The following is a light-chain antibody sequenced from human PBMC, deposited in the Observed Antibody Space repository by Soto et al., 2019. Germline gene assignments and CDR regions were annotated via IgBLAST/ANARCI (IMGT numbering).Light chain of an antibody. CDR3: QQHNDYTAVT. V-gene: IGKV1-5*01. CDR1: QTISSS. J-gene: IGKJ2*01. Sequence: DIQMTQSPSTLSASVGDRVTITCRASQTISSSLAWYQHKPGKAPKLLIFDASTLQTGVPSRYSGGGFGTVFTLTITGLQPDDFATYYCQQHNDYTAVTFGQGNKLEIK. CDR2: DAS.